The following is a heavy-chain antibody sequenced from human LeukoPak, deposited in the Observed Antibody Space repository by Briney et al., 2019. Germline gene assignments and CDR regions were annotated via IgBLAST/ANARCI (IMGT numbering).Heavy chain of an antibody. J-gene: IGHJ5*02. CDR1: GGSLSGYY. Sequence: SETLSLTCAVYGGSLSGYYWSWIRQPPGKGLEWIGETNHSGSTNYNPSLKSRVTISVDTSKNQFSLKLSSVTAADTAVYYCARRETTVVTPNKNWFDPWGQGTLVTVSS. CDR2: TNHSGST. D-gene: IGHD4-23*01. V-gene: IGHV4-34*01. CDR3: ARRETTVVTPNKNWFDP.